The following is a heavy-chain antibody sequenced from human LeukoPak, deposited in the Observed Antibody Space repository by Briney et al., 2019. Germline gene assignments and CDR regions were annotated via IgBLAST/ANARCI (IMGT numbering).Heavy chain of an antibody. J-gene: IGHJ6*02. CDR1: GYTFTSYS. Sequence: ASVKVSCKASGYTFTSYSVSWVRRATGHELEWLGWISAYSGDTNYAQTPYGRVSTTSDTSTSTAYMELRSLRSDDTAVYYCARDPLSSSWSTYYYGLDVWGQGTTVTVS. CDR3: ARDPLSSSWSTYYYGLDV. CDR2: ISAYSGDT. V-gene: IGHV1-18*01. D-gene: IGHD6-13*01.